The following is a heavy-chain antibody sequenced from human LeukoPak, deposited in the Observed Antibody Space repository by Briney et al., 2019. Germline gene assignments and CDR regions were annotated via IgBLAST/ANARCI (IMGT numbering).Heavy chain of an antibody. CDR3: ASGGHLDY. D-gene: IGHD3-16*01. J-gene: IGHJ4*02. CDR1: GLAFSRFW. CDR2: INEDGSKK. V-gene: IGHV3-7*03. Sequence: GGSLRLSCAASGLAFSRFWMSWVRQAPGKGMEWVANINEDGSKKNYVDSVRGRFTISRDNAKDSLYLQVNSLRAEDTAVYYCASGGHLDYWGQGTPVTVSS.